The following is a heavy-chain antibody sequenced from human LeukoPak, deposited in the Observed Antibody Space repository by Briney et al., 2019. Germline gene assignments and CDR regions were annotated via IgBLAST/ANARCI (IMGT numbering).Heavy chain of an antibody. CDR1: GFTFSSYG. CDR3: ARDSSTYYYGSGSYGGSVDY. CDR2: IRYDGSNK. Sequence: PAGSLRLSCAASGFTFSSYGMHWVRQGPGKGLEWVAFIRYDGSNKYYVESVKGRFTISRDNSKNTLYLQMASLRAEDTAVYYCARDSSTYYYGSGSYGGSVDYWGQGTLVTVSS. J-gene: IGHJ4*02. D-gene: IGHD3-10*01. V-gene: IGHV3-30*02.